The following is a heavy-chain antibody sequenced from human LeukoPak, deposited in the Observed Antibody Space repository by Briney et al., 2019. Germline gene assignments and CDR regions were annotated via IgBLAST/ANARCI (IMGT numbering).Heavy chain of an antibody. D-gene: IGHD6-13*01. Sequence: SETLSLTCAVYGGSFSGYYWSWIRHPPGKGLEWMGEINHSGSTNYNPSLKSRVTISVDTSKNQFSLKLSSVTAADTAVYYCARGRIAALDYWGQGTLVTVSS. J-gene: IGHJ4*02. V-gene: IGHV4-34*01. CDR1: GGSFSGYY. CDR3: ARGRIAALDY. CDR2: INHSGST.